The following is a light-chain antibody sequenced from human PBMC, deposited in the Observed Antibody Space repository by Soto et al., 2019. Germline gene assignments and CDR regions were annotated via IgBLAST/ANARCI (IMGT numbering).Light chain of an antibody. CDR3: NSYTSSSTLYV. J-gene: IGLJ1*01. CDR2: EVS. CDR1: SSDVGGYNY. V-gene: IGLV2-14*01. Sequence: QSALTQPASVSGSPGQSITISCTGTSSDVGGYNYVSWYQQHPGKAPKLMIYEVSNRPSGVSNRFSGSKSGNTASLTISGLQAEDEADYYCNSYTSSSTLYVFGTGTKVTVL.